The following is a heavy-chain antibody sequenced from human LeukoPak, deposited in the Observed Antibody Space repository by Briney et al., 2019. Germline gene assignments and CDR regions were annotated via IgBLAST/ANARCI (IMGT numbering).Heavy chain of an antibody. V-gene: IGHV4-59*01. J-gene: IGHJ4*02. Sequence: SETLSLTCTVSGGSISSYYWSWIRQPPGKGLEWIGYIYYSGSTNYNPSLKSRVTISVDTSKNQFTLKLSSVTAADTAVYYCARGYYSNYVDYWGQGTLVTVSS. CDR3: ARGYYSNYVDY. CDR2: IYYSGST. CDR1: GGSISSYY. D-gene: IGHD4-11*01.